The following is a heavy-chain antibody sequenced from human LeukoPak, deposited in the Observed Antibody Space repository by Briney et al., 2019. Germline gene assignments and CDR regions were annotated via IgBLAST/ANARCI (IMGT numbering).Heavy chain of an antibody. CDR2: INHSGST. CDR3: ARAGGYSYGNYGMDV. D-gene: IGHD5-18*01. Sequence: SETLSLTCAVYGGSFSGYYWSWIRQPPGKGLEWIGEINHSGSTNYNPSLKSRVTISVDTSKNQFSLKLSSVTAAGTAVYYCARAGGYSYGNYGMDVWGQGTTVTVSS. J-gene: IGHJ6*02. CDR1: GGSFSGYY. V-gene: IGHV4-34*01.